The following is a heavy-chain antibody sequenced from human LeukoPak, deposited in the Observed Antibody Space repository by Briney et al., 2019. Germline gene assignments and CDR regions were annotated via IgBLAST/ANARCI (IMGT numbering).Heavy chain of an antibody. V-gene: IGHV4-34*01. CDR3: ARGYCSSTSCYTFDY. CDR1: GRSFSGYY. Sequence: PSETLSLTCAVYGRSFSGYYWSWIRQPPGRGLEWIGEINHSGSTNYNPSLKSRVTISVDTSKNQFSLKLSSVTAADTAVYYCARGYCSSTSCYTFDYWGQGTLVTISS. J-gene: IGHJ4*02. D-gene: IGHD2-2*02. CDR2: INHSGST.